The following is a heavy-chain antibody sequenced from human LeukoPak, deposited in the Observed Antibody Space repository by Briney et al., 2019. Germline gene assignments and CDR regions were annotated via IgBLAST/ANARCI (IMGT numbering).Heavy chain of an antibody. V-gene: IGHV4-34*01. Sequence: PSETLSLTCAVYGGSFSGYYWSWIRQPPGKGLEWIGEINHSGSTNYNPSLKSRVTISVDTSKNQFSLKLSSMTAADTAVYYCASTPYFDYWGQGTLVTVSS. CDR3: ASTPYFDY. CDR2: INHSGST. CDR1: GGSFSGYY. J-gene: IGHJ4*02.